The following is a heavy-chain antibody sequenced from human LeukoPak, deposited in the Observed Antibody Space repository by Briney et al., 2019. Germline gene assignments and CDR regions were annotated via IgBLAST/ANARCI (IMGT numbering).Heavy chain of an antibody. D-gene: IGHD6-13*01. CDR3: ARRYSSSWYDEWFDP. CDR2: ISAYNGNT. J-gene: IGHJ5*02. Sequence: GASVKVSCKASGYTFTSYGISWVRQAPGQGLEWMGWISAYNGNTNYAQKLQGRVTMTTDTSTSTAYMELRSLRSDDTAVYYCARRYSSSWYDEWFDPWGQGTLVTVSS. V-gene: IGHV1-18*01. CDR1: GYTFTSYG.